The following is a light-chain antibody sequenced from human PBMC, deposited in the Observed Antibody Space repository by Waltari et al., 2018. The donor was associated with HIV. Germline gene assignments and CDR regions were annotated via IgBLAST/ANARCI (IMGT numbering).Light chain of an antibody. Sequence: QSVLTQPPPASGTPGQRLPLSCSGSNSNVVHTSVTWSQHLPGTTPKLLIYRNNQRPSGDPDRFSGSKSGTSASLAISGLRSEDEADYYCAAWDDSLSGRVFGGGTKLTVL. J-gene: IGLJ3*02. CDR3: AAWDDSLSGRV. V-gene: IGLV1-47*01. CDR2: RNN. CDR1: NSNVVHTS.